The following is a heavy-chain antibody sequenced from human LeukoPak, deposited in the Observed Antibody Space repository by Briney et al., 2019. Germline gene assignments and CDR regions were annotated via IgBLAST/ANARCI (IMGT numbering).Heavy chain of an antibody. D-gene: IGHD3-10*01. CDR3: ARGRDRPPAIGYYYYMDV. V-gene: IGHV1-8*03. CDR1: GYTFTSYD. J-gene: IGHJ6*03. CDR2: MNPNSGNT. Sequence: ASVKVSRKASGYTFTSYDINWVRQATGQGLEWMGWMNPNSGNTGYAQKFQGRVTITRNTSISTAYMELSSLRSEDTAVYYCARGRDRPPAIGYYYYMDVWGKGTTVTVSS.